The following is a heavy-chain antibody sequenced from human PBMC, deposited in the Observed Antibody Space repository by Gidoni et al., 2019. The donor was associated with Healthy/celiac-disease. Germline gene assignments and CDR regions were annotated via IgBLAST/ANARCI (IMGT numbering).Heavy chain of an antibody. CDR3: AREGNSGSYRRYFDL. V-gene: IGHV1-46*01. D-gene: IGHD1-26*01. J-gene: IGHJ2*01. Sequence: QVQLVQSGAEVKKPGASVKVSCKASGYTFTSYYMHWVRQAPGQGLAWMGIINPSGGSTSYAQKCKGRVTMTRDTSTSTGYMELSSLSSEDTAVYYCAREGNSGSYRRYFDLWGRGTLVTVSS. CDR1: GYTFTSYY. CDR2: INPSGGST.